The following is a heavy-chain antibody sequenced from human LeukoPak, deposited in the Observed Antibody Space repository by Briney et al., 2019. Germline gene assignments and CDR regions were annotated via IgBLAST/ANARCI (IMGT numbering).Heavy chain of an antibody. CDR3: ARRGYYDSSGYPHFDY. Sequence: GESLQISCKGSGSSFTSYWIGCVRQLPGKGLEWMGIIYPGDSDTRYSPSFQGQVTISADKSISTAYLQWSSLKASDTAMYYCARRGYYDSSGYPHFDYWGQGTLVTVSS. V-gene: IGHV5-51*01. CDR1: GSSFTSYW. D-gene: IGHD3-22*01. CDR2: IYPGDSDT. J-gene: IGHJ4*02.